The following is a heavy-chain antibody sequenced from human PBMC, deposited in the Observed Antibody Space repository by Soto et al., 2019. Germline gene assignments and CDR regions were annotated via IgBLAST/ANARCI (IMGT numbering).Heavy chain of an antibody. D-gene: IGHD3-3*01. Sequence: EVQLLESGGGLVQPGGSLRLSCAASGFTFSSYAMSWVRQAPGKGLEWVSAISGSGGSTYYADSVKGRFTISRDNSKNTRYLQMNSLRAEETAVYYCAKDGSRRSLAWLLTRHYFDYWGQGTLVTVSS. CDR3: AKDGSRRSLAWLLTRHYFDY. CDR1: GFTFSSYA. CDR2: ISGSGGST. V-gene: IGHV3-23*01. J-gene: IGHJ4*02.